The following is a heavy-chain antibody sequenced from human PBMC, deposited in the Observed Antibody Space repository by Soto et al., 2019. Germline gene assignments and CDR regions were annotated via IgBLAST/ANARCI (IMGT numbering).Heavy chain of an antibody. J-gene: IGHJ6*02. D-gene: IGHD1-1*01. CDR3: ARDGTGTTNLYYYYGMDV. Sequence: QVQLVQSGAEVKKPGSSVKVSCKASGGTFSSYAISWVRQAPGQGLEWMGGIIPIFGTANYAQKFQGRVTITEDESTSTAYLELSSLRSEDTAVYYCARDGTGTTNLYYYYGMDVWGQGTTVTVSS. CDR2: IIPIFGTA. V-gene: IGHV1-69*01. CDR1: GGTFSSYA.